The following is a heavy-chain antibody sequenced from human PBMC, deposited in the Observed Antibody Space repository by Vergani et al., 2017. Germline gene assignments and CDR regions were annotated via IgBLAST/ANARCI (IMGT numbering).Heavy chain of an antibody. CDR3: VRDGSYCVSDTCRSPGDVYYDHMHV. V-gene: IGHV3-33*01. CDR2: IYYDGSKK. Sequence: QVQLVESGGGVVQPGRSLRLSCTSSGFTFSTYAMHWVRQAPGKGLEWVAIIYYDGSKKYYADSVKGRFTISRDNSRNTLDLLMSSLRAEDTAIYYCVRDGSYCVSDTCRSPGDVYYDHMHVWGQGNPVTVSS. CDR1: GFTFSTYA. J-gene: IGHJ6*03. D-gene: IGHD2-21*01.